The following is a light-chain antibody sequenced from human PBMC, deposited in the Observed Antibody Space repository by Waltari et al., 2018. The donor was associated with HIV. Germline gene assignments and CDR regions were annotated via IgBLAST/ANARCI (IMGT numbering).Light chain of an antibody. CDR2: KDS. J-gene: IGLJ2*01. V-gene: IGLV3-25*03. CDR1: AFPNQY. Sequence: SYELTQPPSVSVSPGQTARITCSGDAFPNQYGHWYQQKPGQAPVLVIYKDSERPAGSPERFSGSSSGTTVTLTISGVQAEDEADYYCQSADNSGTYVVFGGGTKLTVL. CDR3: QSADNSGTYVV.